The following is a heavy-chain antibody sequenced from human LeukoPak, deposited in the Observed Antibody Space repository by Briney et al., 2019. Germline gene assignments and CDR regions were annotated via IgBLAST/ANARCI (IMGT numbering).Heavy chain of an antibody. Sequence: GGSLRLSCTASGFSVSRNYMSWVRQAPGKGLEWVSVIYSGGSTYYADSVKGRFTISRDNSKNTLYLQMNSLRAEDTAVYYCARDPVGATTWYFDLWGRGTLVTVSS. CDR1: GFSVSRNY. J-gene: IGHJ2*01. CDR3: ARDPVGATTWYFDL. V-gene: IGHV3-53*01. D-gene: IGHD1-26*01. CDR2: IYSGGST.